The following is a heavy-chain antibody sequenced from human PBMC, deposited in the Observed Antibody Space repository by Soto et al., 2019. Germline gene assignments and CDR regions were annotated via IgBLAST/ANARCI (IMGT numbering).Heavy chain of an antibody. J-gene: IGHJ4*02. D-gene: IGHD4-17*01. Sequence: PGGSLRLSCAASGFTFSNAWMSWVRQAPGKGLEWVGRIKSKTDGGTTDYAAPVKGRFTISRDDSKNTLYLQMNSLKTEDTAVYYCTTGDVVGYGDPTDYWGQGTLVTVSS. CDR3: TTGDVVGYGDPTDY. V-gene: IGHV3-15*01. CDR1: GFTFSNAW. CDR2: IKSKTDGGTT.